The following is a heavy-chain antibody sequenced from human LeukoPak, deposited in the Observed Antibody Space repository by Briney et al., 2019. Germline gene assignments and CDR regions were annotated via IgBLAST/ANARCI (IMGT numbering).Heavy chain of an antibody. CDR2: ISGSSSTI. V-gene: IGHV3-11*01. CDR1: GFTFSDYY. Sequence: GGSLRLSCAASGFTFSDYYVSWIRQAPGKGLEWVSYISGSSSTIYYADSVKGRFTISRDNAKNSLYLQMNSLRAEDTAVYYCARRIYYDNSGYSYWGQGALVTVSS. D-gene: IGHD3-22*01. CDR3: ARRIYYDNSGYSY. J-gene: IGHJ4*02.